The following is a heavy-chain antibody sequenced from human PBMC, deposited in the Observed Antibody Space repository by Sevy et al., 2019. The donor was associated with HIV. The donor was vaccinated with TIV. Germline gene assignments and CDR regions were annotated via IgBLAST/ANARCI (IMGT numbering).Heavy chain of an antibody. CDR1: GFTFDDYA. D-gene: IGHD3-3*01. J-gene: IGHJ6*02. CDR3: AKELRAYDFWSGYSNYYYYGMDV. V-gene: IGHV3-43D*04. CDR2: ISWDGGST. Sequence: GGSLRLSCAASGFTFDDYAMHWVRQAPGKGLEWVSLISWDGGSTYYADSVKGRFTNSRDNSKNSLYLQMNSLRAEDTALYYCAKELRAYDFWSGYSNYYYYGMDVWGQGTTVTVSS.